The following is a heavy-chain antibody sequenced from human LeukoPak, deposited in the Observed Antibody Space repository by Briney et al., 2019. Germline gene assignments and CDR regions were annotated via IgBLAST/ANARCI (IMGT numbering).Heavy chain of an antibody. CDR3: AKGSKWDLLTWFDA. V-gene: IGHV3-30*18. D-gene: IGHD1-26*01. J-gene: IGHJ5*02. CDR1: GFTFSRYG. Sequence: PGGSLRLSCVASGFTFSRYGMYWVRQAPGKGLEWVATLSDDGRNRFHADSVKGRFTVSRDNSNNTLYLQMNSLTVDDTAVYYYAKGSKWDLLTWFDARGQGILVIVSS. CDR2: LSDDGRNR.